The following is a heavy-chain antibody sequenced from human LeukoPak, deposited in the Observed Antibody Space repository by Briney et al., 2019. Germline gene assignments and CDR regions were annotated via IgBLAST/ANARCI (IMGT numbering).Heavy chain of an antibody. CDR1: GGTFSIYA. V-gene: IGHV1-69*10. D-gene: IGHD3-9*01. CDR2: IIAILGIA. Sequence: SVNVSFMSSGGTFSIYAISWVRQAPGQGVEWMGGIIAILGIANYAQKFQGRVTITADKSTSTAYMELSSLRSEDTAVYYCARNHDYDILTGYEYFQHWGQGTLVTVSS. J-gene: IGHJ1*01. CDR3: ARNHDYDILTGYEYFQH.